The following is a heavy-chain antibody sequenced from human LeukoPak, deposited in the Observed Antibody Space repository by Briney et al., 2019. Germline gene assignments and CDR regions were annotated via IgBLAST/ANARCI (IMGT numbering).Heavy chain of an antibody. CDR2: IGGSGGIT. CDR3: AGGGSQPITMHVFDY. CDR1: GYTFSSYA. V-gene: IGHV3-23*01. J-gene: IGHJ4*02. D-gene: IGHD3-10*01. Sequence: GGSLRLSCAVSGYTFSSYALSWVRQAPGKGLEWVSIIGGSGGITYYADSVVQGRFTISRDSSKNTMYMQMKSLRVEDTAVYYCAGGGSQPITMHVFDYWGQGTLVTVSS.